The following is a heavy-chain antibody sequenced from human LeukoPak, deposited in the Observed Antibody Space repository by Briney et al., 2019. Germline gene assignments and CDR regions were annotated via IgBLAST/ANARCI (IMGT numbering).Heavy chain of an antibody. J-gene: IGHJ4*02. Sequence: ASVKVSCKASGYTFTGYYMHWVRQAPGQGLEWMGWINPNSGGTNYAQKFQGRVTMTRDTSISTAYMELSRLRSDDTAVYYCARVPRDVYYYGSGSYYYDYWGQGTLVTVSS. D-gene: IGHD3-10*01. V-gene: IGHV1-2*02. CDR1: GYTFTGYY. CDR2: INPNSGGT. CDR3: ARVPRDVYYYGSGSYYYDY.